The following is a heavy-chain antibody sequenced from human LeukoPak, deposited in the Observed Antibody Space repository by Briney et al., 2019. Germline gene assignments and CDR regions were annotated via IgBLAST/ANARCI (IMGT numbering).Heavy chain of an antibody. J-gene: IGHJ4*02. CDR3: ARHYLGGNYPDYFNH. CDR1: GESFSSLGAS. Sequence: SQTLSLTCDISGESFSSLGASWNWIRQSPSRGLEWLGRTYYRSKWYNEYAVSVESRIIINPDTSKNQFSLNLNSVTAADTALYSCARHYLGGNYPDYFNHWGQGTLVTVSS. V-gene: IGHV6-1*01. D-gene: IGHD1-26*01. CDR2: TYYRSKWYN.